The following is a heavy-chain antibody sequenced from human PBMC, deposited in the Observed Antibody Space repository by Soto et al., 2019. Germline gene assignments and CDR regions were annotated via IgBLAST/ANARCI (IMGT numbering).Heavy chain of an antibody. Sequence: QVQLVESGGGLVKPGGSLRLSCAASGLTFSDCYMNWIRQAPGKGLAWVSYISSSGSSINYAGSVKGRFTISSDNAKTSQYLQMNRLRDEDRAMYYCARVRFGEWGYATDVWGQGTTVTVSS. CDR1: GLTFSDCY. D-gene: IGHD3-10*01. CDR3: ARVRFGEWGYATDV. V-gene: IGHV3-11*01. J-gene: IGHJ6*02. CDR2: ISSSGSSI.